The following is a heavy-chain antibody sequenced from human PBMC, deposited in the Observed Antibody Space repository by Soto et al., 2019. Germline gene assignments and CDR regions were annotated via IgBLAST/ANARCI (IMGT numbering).Heavy chain of an antibody. Sequence: GASVKVSCKASGYTFTGYYMHWVRQAPGQGLEWMGWINPNSGGTNYAQKFQGWVTMTRDTSISTAYMELSRLRSDDTAVYYCARARFGKSSSSYYYYGMDVWGQGTTVTVS. CDR3: ARARFGKSSSSYYYYGMDV. V-gene: IGHV1-2*04. J-gene: IGHJ6*02. CDR2: INPNSGGT. D-gene: IGHD6-6*01. CDR1: GYTFTGYY.